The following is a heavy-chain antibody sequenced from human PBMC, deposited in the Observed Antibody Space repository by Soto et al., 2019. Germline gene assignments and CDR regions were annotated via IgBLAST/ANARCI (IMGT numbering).Heavy chain of an antibody. V-gene: IGHV3-23*01. Sequence: QSGGSLRLSCAASGFTFSSYGMHWVRQAPGKGLEWVSAISGSGGSTYYADSVKGRFTISRDNSKNTLFLQMNSLRAEDTAVYYCAKDPYASAGATGPYAMDVWGQGTTVTVSS. J-gene: IGHJ6*02. CDR1: GFTFSSYG. D-gene: IGHD6-13*01. CDR3: AKDPYASAGATGPYAMDV. CDR2: ISGSGGST.